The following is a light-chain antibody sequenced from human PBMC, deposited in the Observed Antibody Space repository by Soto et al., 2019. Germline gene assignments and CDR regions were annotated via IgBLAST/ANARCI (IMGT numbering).Light chain of an antibody. CDR3: SSFTSSTVYV. J-gene: IGLJ1*01. V-gene: IGLV2-14*01. CDR1: SSDVGTYNY. CDR2: EVS. Sequence: QSALTQPASVSGSPGQSVTISCTGTSSDVGTYNYVSWYQQHPGKAPKLIIYEVSDRPSGVSNRFSGSKSGNTASLTISGLQFEDEADYYCSSFTSSTVYVFGTGTKLTVL.